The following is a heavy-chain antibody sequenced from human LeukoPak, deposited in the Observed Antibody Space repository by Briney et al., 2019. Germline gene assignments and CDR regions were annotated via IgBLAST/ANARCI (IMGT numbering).Heavy chain of an antibody. Sequence: GGSLRLSCAASGFTFSGYSMNWVRQAPGKGLEWVSSISSSSSYIYYADSVKGRFTISRDNAKNSLYLQMNSLRAEDTAVYYCAKDTPYYYDSSGYLLEYFQHWGQGTLVTVSS. CDR1: GFTFSGYS. V-gene: IGHV3-21*01. CDR2: ISSSSSYI. CDR3: AKDTPYYYDSSGYLLEYFQH. J-gene: IGHJ1*01. D-gene: IGHD3-22*01.